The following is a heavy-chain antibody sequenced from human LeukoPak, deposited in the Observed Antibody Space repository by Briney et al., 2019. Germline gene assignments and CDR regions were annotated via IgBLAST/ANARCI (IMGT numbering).Heavy chain of an antibody. CDR2: IYRSGGT. D-gene: IGHD3-10*01. Sequence: SETLSLTCSVSGGSISSYAWSWIRRPPGKGLEWIGHIYRSGGTNYNPSLKSRLTISVDSSKNQSSLKLSSVAAADTAVYYCAKNRGNARGAFDIWGQGTVVTVSA. CDR1: GGSISSYA. J-gene: IGHJ3*02. CDR3: AKNRGNARGAFDI. V-gene: IGHV4-59*01.